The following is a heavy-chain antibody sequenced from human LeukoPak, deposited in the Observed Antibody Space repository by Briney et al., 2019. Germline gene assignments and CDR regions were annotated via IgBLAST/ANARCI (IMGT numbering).Heavy chain of an antibody. Sequence: GGSLRLSCAASGFTFSSYWMSWVRQAPGKGLEWVANIKQDGSEKYYVDSVKGRFTMSRDNAKNSLYLQMNSLRAEDTAVYYCASLSGGSEWELRYWGQGTLVTVSS. CDR1: GFTFSSYW. CDR2: IKQDGSEK. V-gene: IGHV3-7*01. J-gene: IGHJ4*02. D-gene: IGHD1-26*01. CDR3: ASLSGGSEWELRY.